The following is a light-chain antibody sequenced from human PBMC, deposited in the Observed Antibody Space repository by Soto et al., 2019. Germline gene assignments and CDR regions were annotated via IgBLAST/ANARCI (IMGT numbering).Light chain of an antibody. J-gene: IGKJ1*01. V-gene: IGKV4-1*01. Sequence: DIVITESSDSLSLSQGGXAXXXXXSXXVVXYSSNNKNYLAWYQQKPGQPPKLLIYWASSRESGVPGRFSGSGSGTDFTLTISSLQAEDVAVYYCQQYYSTPRTFGQGTKVDIK. CDR2: WAS. CDR3: QQYYSTPRT. CDR1: XVVXYSSNNKNY.